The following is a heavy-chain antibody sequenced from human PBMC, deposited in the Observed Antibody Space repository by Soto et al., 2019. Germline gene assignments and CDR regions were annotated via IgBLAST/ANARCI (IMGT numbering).Heavy chain of an antibody. V-gene: IGHV4-59*08. Sequence: SETLSLTCDVSGVSISENHWSWIRQAPGKGLEWVGYVHFSGSTTYNPSLAPRLNISFDMSKSQVYLQLTSVTAADTAVYFCARRHGLDIDAYYWGQGILVTVSS. CDR2: VHFSGST. D-gene: IGHD3-10*01. J-gene: IGHJ4*02. CDR1: GVSISENH. CDR3: ARRHGLDIDAYY.